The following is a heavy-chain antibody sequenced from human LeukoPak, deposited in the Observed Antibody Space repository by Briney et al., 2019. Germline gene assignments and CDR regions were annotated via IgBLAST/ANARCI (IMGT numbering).Heavy chain of an antibody. Sequence: ASVKVSCKASGYTFTSYGISWVRQAPGQGLEWMGWISAYNGNTNYAQKLQGRVTMTTDTSTSTAYMELRSLRSDDTAVYYCARGAVPAAMDRVLYNWFDPWGQGTLVTVSS. CDR3: ARGAVPAAMDRVLYNWFDP. J-gene: IGHJ5*02. CDR2: ISAYNGNT. D-gene: IGHD2-2*01. CDR1: GYTFTSYG. V-gene: IGHV1-18*01.